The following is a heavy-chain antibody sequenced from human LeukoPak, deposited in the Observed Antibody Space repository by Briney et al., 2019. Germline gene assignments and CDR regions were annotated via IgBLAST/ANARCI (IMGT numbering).Heavy chain of an antibody. J-gene: IGHJ4*02. CDR2: ISGSGGST. D-gene: IGHD3-22*01. CDR3: APAHYYDSSGYYSVFDY. V-gene: IGHV3-23*01. Sequence: GGSLRLSCAVSGFTFSSYAVSGVRQAPGKGLEWVSAISGSGGSTHYADSVKGRFTISRDNSKNTLYLQMNSLRAEDTAVYYCAPAHYYDSSGYYSVFDYWGQGTLVTVSS. CDR1: GFTFSSYA.